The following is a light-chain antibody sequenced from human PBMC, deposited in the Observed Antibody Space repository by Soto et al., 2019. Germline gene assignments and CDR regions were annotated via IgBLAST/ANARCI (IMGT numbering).Light chain of an antibody. V-gene: IGKV1-5*01. CDR3: QQYNSYPQT. Sequence: IQMTQSPSSLSASVGYRVTITCRASQSISSYLNWYQQKPGKAPKILIYDASSLESGVPSRFSVSGSGTEFTLTISRLKTDDFATYYCQQYNSYPQTFCQGTKVDIK. J-gene: IGKJ1*01. CDR2: DAS. CDR1: QSISSY.